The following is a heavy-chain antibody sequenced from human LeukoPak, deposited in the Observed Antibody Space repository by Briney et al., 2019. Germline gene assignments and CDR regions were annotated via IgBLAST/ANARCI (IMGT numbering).Heavy chain of an antibody. D-gene: IGHD6-19*01. CDR2: IRQDGSER. CDR1: GFIYSNSW. Sequence: GGSLRLSCAASGFIYSNSWMSWVRQAPGKGLEWVANIRQDGSERYYVDSVKGRFTISRDNAKKSLYLRMNSLRAEDTAVYYCARDGGTALAGAFDYWGQGTLVTVSS. CDR3: ARDGGTALAGAFDY. V-gene: IGHV3-7*01. J-gene: IGHJ4*02.